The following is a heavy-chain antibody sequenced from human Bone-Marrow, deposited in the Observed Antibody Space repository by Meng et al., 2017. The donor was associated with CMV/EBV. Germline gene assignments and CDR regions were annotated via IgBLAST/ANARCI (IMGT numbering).Heavy chain of an antibody. D-gene: IGHD1-1*01. Sequence: ASVKGSCKASGYTFTGYYMHWVRQAPGQGLEWMGWINPNSGGTNYAQKFQGRVTMTRDTSISTAYMELSRLRSDDTAVYYCSRDQVAAQLELAYYGMDVWRQGTTVTVSS. CDR2: INPNSGGT. J-gene: IGHJ6*02. V-gene: IGHV1-2*02. CDR3: SRDQVAAQLELAYYGMDV. CDR1: GYTFTGYY.